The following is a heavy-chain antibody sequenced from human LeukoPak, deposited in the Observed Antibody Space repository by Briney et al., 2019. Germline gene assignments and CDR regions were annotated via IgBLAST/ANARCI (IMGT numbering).Heavy chain of an antibody. Sequence: PGGSLRLSCAASGFTFSSYGMHWVRQAPGQGLEWVAVISYDGSNEYYADSVKGRFTISRDNAKNTLYLQMNSLRAEDTAVYYCANGGVFFPGSSSYYYYGMDGWGEGTTVTVCS. CDR2: ISYDGSNE. CDR3: ANGGVFFPGSSSYYYYGMDG. J-gene: IGHJ6*04. D-gene: IGHD6-6*01. V-gene: IGHV3-30*18. CDR1: GFTFSSYG.